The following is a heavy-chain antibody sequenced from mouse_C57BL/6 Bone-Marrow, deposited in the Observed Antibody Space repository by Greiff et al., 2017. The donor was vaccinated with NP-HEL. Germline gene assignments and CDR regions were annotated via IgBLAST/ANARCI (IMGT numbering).Heavy chain of an antibody. V-gene: IGHV1-53*01. Sequence: VQLQQPGTELVKPGASGYTFTSYWMHWVKQRPGQGLEWIGNINPSNGGTNYNEKFKSKATLTVDKSSSTAYMQLSSLTSEDSAVYYCAREEGYGNYRYFDVWGTGTTVTVSS. D-gene: IGHD2-1*01. CDR1: GYTFTSYW. J-gene: IGHJ1*03. CDR2: INPSNGGT. CDR3: AREEGYGNYRYFDV.